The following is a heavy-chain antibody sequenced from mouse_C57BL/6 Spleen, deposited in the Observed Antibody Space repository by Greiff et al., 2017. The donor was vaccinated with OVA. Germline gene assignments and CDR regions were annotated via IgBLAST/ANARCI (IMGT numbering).Heavy chain of an antibody. CDR3: ARGITTVVAPDYYAMDY. D-gene: IGHD1-1*01. CDR2: ISSGGSYT. CDR1: GFTFSSYG. V-gene: IGHV5-6*01. Sequence: EVHLVESGGDLVKPGGSLKLSCAASGFTFSSYGMSWVRQTPDKRLEWVATISSGGSYTYYPDSVKGRFTISRDNAKNTLYLQMSSLKSEDTAMYYCARGITTVVAPDYYAMDYWGQGTSVTVSS. J-gene: IGHJ4*01.